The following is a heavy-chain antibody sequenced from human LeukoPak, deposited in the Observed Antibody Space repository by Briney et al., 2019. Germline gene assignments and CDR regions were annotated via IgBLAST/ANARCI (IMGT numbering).Heavy chain of an antibody. D-gene: IGHD3-10*01. CDR3: ATASEPRYYYGSGSYHNWFDP. CDR2: FDPEDGET. V-gene: IGHV1-24*01. J-gene: IGHJ5*02. Sequence: ASVTVSLMVSGYTLTELSMHGVRQAPGRGREGMGGFDPEDGETIYAQKFQSRVTMTEDTSTATAYMELSSMRSEETGVYYSATASEPRYYYGSGSYHNWFDPWGQGTLVTVSS. CDR1: GYTLTELS.